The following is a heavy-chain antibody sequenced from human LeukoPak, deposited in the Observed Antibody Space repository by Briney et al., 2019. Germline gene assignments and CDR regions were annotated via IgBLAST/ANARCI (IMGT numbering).Heavy chain of an antibody. Sequence: ASVKVSCKASGYTFTSYYMHWVRQAPGQGLEWMGIINPSGGSTSYAQKFQGRVTMTRDTSTSTVYMELSSLRSEDTAVYYCARTHVPAAKADAFDIWGQGTMVTVSS. CDR2: INPSGGST. CDR1: GYTFTSYY. J-gene: IGHJ3*02. D-gene: IGHD2-2*01. CDR3: ARTHVPAAKADAFDI. V-gene: IGHV1-46*01.